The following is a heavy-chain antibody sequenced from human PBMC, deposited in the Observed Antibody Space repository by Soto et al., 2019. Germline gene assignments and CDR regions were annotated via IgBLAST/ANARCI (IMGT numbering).Heavy chain of an antibody. J-gene: IGHJ4*02. CDR3: AGYWDSLYGDYGWDYDY. Sequence: QVQLVQSGAEVKKPGASVKVSCKASGYTFTSYGISWVRQAPGQGLEWMGWISAYNGNTNYAQKLQGRVTMTTDTSTSTAYMELRSLRSDDTAVYYCAGYWDSLYGDYGWDYDYWGQGTLVTVSS. CDR2: ISAYNGNT. D-gene: IGHD4-17*01. V-gene: IGHV1-18*01. CDR1: GYTFTSYG.